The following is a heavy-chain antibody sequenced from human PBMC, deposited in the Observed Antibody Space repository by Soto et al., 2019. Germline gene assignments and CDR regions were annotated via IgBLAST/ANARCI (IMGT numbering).Heavy chain of an antibody. V-gene: IGHV3-53*01. J-gene: IGHJ1*01. CDR1: GFTVSSNY. D-gene: IGHD3-22*01. CDR2: IYSGGST. CDR3: SRDRVESGYPEYFQH. Sequence: EVQLVESGGGLIQPGGSLRLSCAASGFTVSSNYMRWVRQAPGKGLEWVSVIYSGGSTYYADSVKGRFTISRDNSKNTLYLQRNSLRADDTAVYYCSRDRVESGYPEYFQHWGQGTLVTVSS.